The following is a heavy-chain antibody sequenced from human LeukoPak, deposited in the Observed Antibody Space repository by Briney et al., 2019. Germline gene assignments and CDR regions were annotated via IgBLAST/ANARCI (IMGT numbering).Heavy chain of an antibody. CDR2: ISSNEGST. D-gene: IGHD2-2*01. Sequence: PGGSLRLSCAASGFTFSSYAMHWVRQAPGKGLEYVSAISSNEGSTYYANSVKGRFTISRDNSKNTLYLQMGSLRAEDMAVYYCARAAGYCSSTSCYYFDYWGQGTLVTVSS. CDR3: ARAAGYCSSTSCYYFDY. J-gene: IGHJ4*02. CDR1: GFTFSSYA. V-gene: IGHV3-64*01.